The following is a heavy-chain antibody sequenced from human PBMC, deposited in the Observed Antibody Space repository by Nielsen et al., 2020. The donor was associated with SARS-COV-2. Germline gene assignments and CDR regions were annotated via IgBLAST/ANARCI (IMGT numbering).Heavy chain of an antibody. CDR1: GYTFTSYG. J-gene: IGHJ6*02. D-gene: IGHD5-18*01. Sequence: ASVKVSCKASGYTFTSYGISWVRQAPGQGLEWMGWISAYNGNTNYAQKLQGRVTMTTDTSTSTAYMELRSLRSDDTAVYYCAGDPWDTAMAYYYYGMDVWGQGTTVTVSS. V-gene: IGHV1-18*01. CDR3: AGDPWDTAMAYYYYGMDV. CDR2: ISAYNGNT.